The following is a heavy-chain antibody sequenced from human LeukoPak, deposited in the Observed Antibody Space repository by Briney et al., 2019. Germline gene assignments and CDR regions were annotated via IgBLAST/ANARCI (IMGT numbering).Heavy chain of an antibody. V-gene: IGHV1-46*01. Sequence: ASVKVSCKASGYTFTSYYIHWVRQAPGQGLEWMGIINPSGGSTSYAQKFQGRVTMTRDTSTSTVYMELSSLRSEDTAVYYCARDRTRIVGASYYYYGMDVWGQGTTVTVSS. J-gene: IGHJ6*02. CDR3: ARDRTRIVGASYYYYGMDV. CDR2: INPSGGST. CDR1: GYTFTSYY. D-gene: IGHD1-26*01.